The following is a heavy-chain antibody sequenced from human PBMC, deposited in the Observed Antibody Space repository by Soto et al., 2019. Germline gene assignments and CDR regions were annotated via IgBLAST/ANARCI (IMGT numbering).Heavy chain of an antibody. Sequence: QVQLVQSGAEVKKPGSSVKVSCKASGGTLSSYTFSWVRQAPGQGLEWMGRSIPNLGITNYAQKFQGRITIIVDKSASTAYMEVSSLRSEDTAVYYCARDKGYCSGASCPDFDYWGQGTLVTVSS. CDR1: GGTLSSYT. J-gene: IGHJ4*02. CDR3: ARDKGYCSGASCPDFDY. D-gene: IGHD2-15*01. CDR2: SIPNLGIT. V-gene: IGHV1-69*08.